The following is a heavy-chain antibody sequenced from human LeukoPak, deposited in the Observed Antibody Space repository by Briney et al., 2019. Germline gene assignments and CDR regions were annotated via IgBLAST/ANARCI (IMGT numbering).Heavy chain of an antibody. Sequence: GGSLRLSCEGSAFIFSGHWMNWVRQTPGKGLEWVSGISWNSGTTGYADSVKGRFTISRDNAKNSLHLQMNSLRDEDTALYYCAKDIGGTLSEASDIWGQGTMVTVSS. CDR3: AKDIGGTLSEASDI. D-gene: IGHD4-23*01. J-gene: IGHJ3*02. CDR2: ISWNSGTT. CDR1: AFIFSGHW. V-gene: IGHV3-9*01.